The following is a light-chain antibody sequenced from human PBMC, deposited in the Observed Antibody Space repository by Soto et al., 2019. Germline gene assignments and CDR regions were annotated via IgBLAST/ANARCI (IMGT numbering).Light chain of an antibody. J-gene: IGKJ1*01. V-gene: IGKV1-5*01. CDR2: DAS. CDR3: QHYNSYSEA. Sequence: DVKMTETPSTMSASVGDRATITCXASQSSSSWLAWYQQKPGKAPKLLIYDASSLESGVPSRFSGSGSGTEFTLTISSLQPDDFATYYCQHYNSYSEAFGQGTKVDIK. CDR1: QSSSSW.